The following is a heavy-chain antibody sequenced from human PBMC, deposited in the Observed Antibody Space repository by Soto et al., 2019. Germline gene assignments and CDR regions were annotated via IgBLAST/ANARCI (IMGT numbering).Heavy chain of an antibody. CDR1: GGSFRGYY. V-gene: IGHV4-34*01. D-gene: IGHD3-10*01. J-gene: IGHJ4*02. CDR2: INHSGGT. CDR3: ARLWSSNEGSS. Sequence: AETLSLTCAVHGGSFRGYYCIFSRQPPGKGLEWIGEINHSGGTNYNPSLKSRVSISVDASKNQFSLQLTSVTAADTAVYYCARLWSSNEGSSWGQGTLVTVSS.